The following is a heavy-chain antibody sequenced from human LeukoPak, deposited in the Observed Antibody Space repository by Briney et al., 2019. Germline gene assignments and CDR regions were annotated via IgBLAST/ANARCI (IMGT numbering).Heavy chain of an antibody. CDR3: ARLRRVGATPFDY. J-gene: IGHJ4*02. CDR1: GGSISSGSYY. CDR2: IYTSGST. Sequence: SETLSLTCTVSGGSISSGSYYWSWIRQPAGKGLEWIGRIYTSGSTNYNPSLKSRVTISVDTSKNQFSLKLSSVTAADTAVYYRARLRRVGATPFDYWGQGTLVTVSS. V-gene: IGHV4-61*02. D-gene: IGHD1-26*01.